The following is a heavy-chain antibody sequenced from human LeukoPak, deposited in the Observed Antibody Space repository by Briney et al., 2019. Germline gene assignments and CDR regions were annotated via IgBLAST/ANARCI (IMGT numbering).Heavy chain of an antibody. J-gene: IGHJ4*02. Sequence: SETLSLTCAVSGVSFNDYYWSWVRQTPGKGLEWIGEINHSGYTNDSPSLKSRVTISIDTSRKQFSLNLRSVTVADTGIYYCPRMSTVHDYGGQGTLVTVSS. D-gene: IGHD4-17*01. CDR3: PRMSTVHDY. CDR1: GVSFNDYY. CDR2: INHSGYT. V-gene: IGHV4-34*01.